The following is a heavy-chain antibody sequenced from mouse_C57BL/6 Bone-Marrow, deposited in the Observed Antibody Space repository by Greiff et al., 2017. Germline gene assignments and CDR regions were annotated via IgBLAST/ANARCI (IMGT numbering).Heavy chain of an antibody. D-gene: IGHD2-5*01. Sequence: VQLQQPGAELVKPGASVKLSCKASGYTFTSYWMQWVKQRPGQGLEWIGEIDPSDSYTNYHQKFKGKATLTVDTSSSTAYMQLSSLTSEDSAVYYCARDRYSRAYWGQGTLVTVSA. V-gene: IGHV1-50*01. CDR1: GYTFTSYW. J-gene: IGHJ3*01. CDR2: IDPSDSYT. CDR3: ARDRYSRAY.